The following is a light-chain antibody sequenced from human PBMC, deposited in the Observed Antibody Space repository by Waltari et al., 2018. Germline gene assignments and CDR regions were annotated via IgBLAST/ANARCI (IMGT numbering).Light chain of an antibody. CDR2: MAS. V-gene: IGKV1-5*03. Sequence: DIQMTQSPSTLSASVGDRVTITSRASQGVRSWLAWYQQKTRKAPRLLIYMASRLESWVPSRFSGSGSGTEFALTISNLQPEDLATYYCQQYNYNSRTFDQGTNVEIK. CDR1: QGVRSW. J-gene: IGKJ1*01. CDR3: QQYNYNSRT.